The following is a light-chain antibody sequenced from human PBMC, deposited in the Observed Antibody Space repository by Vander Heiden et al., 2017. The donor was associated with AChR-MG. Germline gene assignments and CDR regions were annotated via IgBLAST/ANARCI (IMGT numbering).Light chain of an antibody. V-gene: IGLV2-14*01. CDR2: DVT. J-gene: IGLJ3*02. Sequence: QPALTQPASMPGSPGQSITISCTGTSSDVGAYNYVSWYQRHPGKAPQLMIYDVTKRPSGVSNRFSGSKSGNTASLAISGLQAEDEADYYCGSYTSTSTWVFGGGTKLTVL. CDR1: SSDVGAYNY. CDR3: GSYTSTSTWV.